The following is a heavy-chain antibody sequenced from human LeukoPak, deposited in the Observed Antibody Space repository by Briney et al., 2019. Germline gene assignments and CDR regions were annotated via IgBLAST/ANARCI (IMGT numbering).Heavy chain of an antibody. V-gene: IGHV3-23*01. D-gene: IGHD1-26*01. J-gene: IGHJ4*02. CDR3: ARDSGSYLNDY. CDR1: GFTFSSYA. CDR2: ISGSGGST. Sequence: PGGSLRLSCAASGFTFSSYAMSWVRQAPGKGLEWVSAISGSGGSTYYADSVKGRFIISRDDSKNTLYLQMNSLRAEDTAVYYCARDSGSYLNDYWGQGTLVTVSS.